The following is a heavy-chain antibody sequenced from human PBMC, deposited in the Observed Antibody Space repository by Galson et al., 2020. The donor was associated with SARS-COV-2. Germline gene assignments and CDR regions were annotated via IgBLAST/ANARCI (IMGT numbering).Heavy chain of an antibody. D-gene: IGHD4-4*01. Sequence: GESLKISCAASGFTFSSYNMNWVRQAPGKGLEWLSYISRSSSTIYYADSVKGRFTISRDNAKNSLYLQMNSLRAEDTAVYYCVRWVYRDNSYYWGQGTPVTVSS. J-gene: IGHJ4*02. CDR2: ISRSSSTI. CDR3: VRWVYRDNSYY. CDR1: GFTFSSYN. V-gene: IGHV3-48*04.